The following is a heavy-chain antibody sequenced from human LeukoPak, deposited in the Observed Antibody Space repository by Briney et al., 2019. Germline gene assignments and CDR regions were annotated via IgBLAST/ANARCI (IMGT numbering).Heavy chain of an antibody. CDR2: MTTSGST. CDR1: VGSISGFY. Sequence: SEALSLTCIVSVGSISGFYWCWIRQPAGKGLEWIGRMTTSGSTHYNPSLRSRITMTLDTSTNQYSLKLSSVTAADTAVYYCARNESITWDPPFDYWGQRTLVTVSS. D-gene: IGHD1-1*01. V-gene: IGHV4-4*07. J-gene: IGHJ4*02. CDR3: ARNESITWDPPFDY.